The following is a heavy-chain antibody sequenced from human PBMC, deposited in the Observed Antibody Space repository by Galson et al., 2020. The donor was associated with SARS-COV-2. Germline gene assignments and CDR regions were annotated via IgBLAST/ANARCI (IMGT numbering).Heavy chain of an antibody. Sequence: SVKVSCKASGYTFTSYGISWVRQAPGQGLEWMGWFSAYNGNTNYAQKLQGRVTMTTDTSTSTAYMELRSLRSDDTAVYYCARGYSSGWRGYYYYGMDVWGQGTTVTVSS. CDR2: FSAYNGNT. J-gene: IGHJ6*02. D-gene: IGHD6-19*01. V-gene: IGHV1-18*01. CDR3: ARGYSSGWRGYYYYGMDV. CDR1: GYTFTSYG.